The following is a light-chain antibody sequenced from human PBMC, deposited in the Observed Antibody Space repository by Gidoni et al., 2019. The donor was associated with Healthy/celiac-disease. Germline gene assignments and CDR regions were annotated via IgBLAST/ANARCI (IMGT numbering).Light chain of an antibody. J-gene: IGKJ1*01. CDR3: QQYNSYST. CDR2: KAS. Sequence: DIQMTQSPSTRSASVGDRVPITCRASHSISSWLAWYQQKPGKAPKLLIYKASSLESGVPSRVSGSGSGTEFTLTISSLQPDDFATYYCQQYNSYSTFGQGTKVEIK. V-gene: IGKV1-5*03. CDR1: HSISSW.